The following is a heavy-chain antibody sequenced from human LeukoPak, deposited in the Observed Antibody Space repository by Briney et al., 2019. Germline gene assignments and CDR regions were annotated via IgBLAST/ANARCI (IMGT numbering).Heavy chain of an antibody. V-gene: IGHV4-31*03. CDR1: GGSISSGGYY. CDR3: AASPRFDWLDY. J-gene: IGHJ4*02. D-gene: IGHD3-9*01. Sequence: SETLSLTCTVSGGSISSGGYYWSWIRQHPGKGLEWIGYIYYSGSTYYNPSLKSRVTISVDRSKNQFSLKLSSVTAADTAVYYCAASPRFDWLDYWGQGTLVTVSS. CDR2: IYYSGST.